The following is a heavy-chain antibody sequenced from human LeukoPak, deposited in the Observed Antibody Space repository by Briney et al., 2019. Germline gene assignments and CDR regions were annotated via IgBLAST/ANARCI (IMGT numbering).Heavy chain of an antibody. CDR1: GGSISSYY. J-gene: IGHJ6*03. V-gene: IGHV4-59*01. CDR3: ARGPQLWYTYYYYYYYMDV. D-gene: IGHD5-18*01. Sequence: SETLSLTCTVSGGSISSYYWSWIRQPPGKGLEWIGYIYYSGSTNYNPSLKSRVTISVDTSKNQFSLKLSSVTAADTAVYYCARGPQLWYTYYYYYYYMDVWGKGTTVTISS. CDR2: IYYSGST.